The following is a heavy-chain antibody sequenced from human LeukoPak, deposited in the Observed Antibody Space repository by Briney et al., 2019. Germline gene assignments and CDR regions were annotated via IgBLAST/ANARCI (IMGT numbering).Heavy chain of an antibody. CDR2: MYSGGNT. Sequence: GGSLRLSCAASGFTVSSNYMTWVRQAPGKGLVWLSVMYSGGNTYYAASVEGRFTISRDNSKNTVYLQMNSLRAEDTAVYFCARGGPGVFAYWGQGTLVTVSP. D-gene: IGHD3-10*01. J-gene: IGHJ4*02. V-gene: IGHV3-53*01. CDR3: ARGGPGVFAY. CDR1: GFTVSSNY.